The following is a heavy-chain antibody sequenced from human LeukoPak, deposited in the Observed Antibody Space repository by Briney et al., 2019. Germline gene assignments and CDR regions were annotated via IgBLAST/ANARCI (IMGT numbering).Heavy chain of an antibody. D-gene: IGHD6-19*01. V-gene: IGHV3-21*01. Sequence: GGTLRLSCAASGFTSSSYSMNWVRQAPGKGLGWVSSISSSSSYIYYADSVKGRFTISRDNAKNSLYLQMNSLRAEDTAVYYCARVADGWYGYYYYYMDVWGKGTTVTVSS. CDR2: ISSSSSYI. J-gene: IGHJ6*03. CDR1: GFTSSSYS. CDR3: ARVADGWYGYYYYYMDV.